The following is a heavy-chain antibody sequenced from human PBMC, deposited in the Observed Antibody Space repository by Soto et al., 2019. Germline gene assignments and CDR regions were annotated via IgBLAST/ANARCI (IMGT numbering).Heavy chain of an antibody. J-gene: IGHJ4*02. D-gene: IGHD3-10*01. Sequence: ASVKVSCKASGYTFTSYAMHWVRQAPGQRLEWMGWINAGNGNTKYSQKFQGRVTITRDISASTAYMGLSSLRSEDTAVYYCARDNYGSGRYYYFDYWGQGTLVTVSS. CDR1: GYTFTSYA. CDR2: INAGNGNT. CDR3: ARDNYGSGRYYYFDY. V-gene: IGHV1-3*01.